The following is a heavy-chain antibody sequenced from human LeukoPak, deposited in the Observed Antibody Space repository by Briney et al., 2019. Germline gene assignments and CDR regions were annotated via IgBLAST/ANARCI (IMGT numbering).Heavy chain of an antibody. J-gene: IGHJ4*02. D-gene: IGHD6-13*01. Sequence: SETLSLTCTVSGDSVTTTSYYWGWIRQSPGKGLEWIGSVKYNDRTWYNPPLRGRVSISIDTAKNQFSLTLTSVTAADTAVYYCARDMSGSRCSWGQGILVTVSS. CDR3: ARDMSGSRCS. CDR1: GDSVTTTSYY. CDR2: VKYNDRT. V-gene: IGHV4-39*02.